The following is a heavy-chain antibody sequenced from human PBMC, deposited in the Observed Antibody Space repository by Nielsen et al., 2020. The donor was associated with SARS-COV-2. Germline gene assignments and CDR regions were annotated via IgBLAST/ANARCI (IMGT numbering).Heavy chain of an antibody. Sequence: SETLSLTCAVYGGSFSGYYWTWIRQPPGKGLEWIGETHQSGSTNYNPSLKSRVTFSVDTSKNQVSLRLGSVTAADTAVYYCARLRYSYGSPRLDYWGQGTLVTVSS. J-gene: IGHJ4*02. CDR3: ARLRYSYGSPRLDY. CDR1: GGSFSGYY. CDR2: THQSGST. D-gene: IGHD5-18*01. V-gene: IGHV4-34*01.